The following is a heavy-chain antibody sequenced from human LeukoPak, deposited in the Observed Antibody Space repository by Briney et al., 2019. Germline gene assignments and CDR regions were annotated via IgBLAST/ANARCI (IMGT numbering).Heavy chain of an antibody. CDR3: AREGGWYTGGFDY. J-gene: IGHJ4*02. Sequence: PGGSLRLSCVASGFTFSDYYMTWIRQPAGKGLEWIGRIYTSGSTNYKPSLKSRVTISVDTSKNQFSLKLSSVTAADTAVYYCAREGGWYTGGFDYWGQGTLVTVSS. D-gene: IGHD6-19*01. V-gene: IGHV4-4*07. CDR1: GFTFSDYY. CDR2: IYTSGST.